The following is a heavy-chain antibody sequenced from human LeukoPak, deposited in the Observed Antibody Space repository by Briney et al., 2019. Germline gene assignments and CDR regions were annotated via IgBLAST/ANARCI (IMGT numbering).Heavy chain of an antibody. V-gene: IGHV3-23*01. D-gene: IGHD3-22*01. Sequence: GGTLRLSCAASGFTFSSYGMSWVRQAPGKGLEWVSAISGSGVSTYYADSVKGRFTISRDNSKNTLYLQMSSLRAEDTAVYYCAKDRYYYDSSGYSLAGWGQGTLVTVSS. CDR2: ISGSGVST. CDR1: GFTFSSYG. J-gene: IGHJ4*02. CDR3: AKDRYYYDSSGYSLAG.